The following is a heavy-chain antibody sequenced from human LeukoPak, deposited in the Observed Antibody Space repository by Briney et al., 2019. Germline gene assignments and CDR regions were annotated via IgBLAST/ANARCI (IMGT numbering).Heavy chain of an antibody. CDR2: ISWNSGSI. Sequence: GGSLRLSCAASGFTFSSYAMHWVRQAPGKGLEWVSGISWNSGSIGYADSVKGRFTISRDNAKNSLYLQMNSLRAEDTALYYCAKGPGDYYDSTLDYWGQGTLVTVSS. V-gene: IGHV3-9*01. D-gene: IGHD3-22*01. J-gene: IGHJ4*02. CDR1: GFTFSSYA. CDR3: AKGPGDYYDSTLDY.